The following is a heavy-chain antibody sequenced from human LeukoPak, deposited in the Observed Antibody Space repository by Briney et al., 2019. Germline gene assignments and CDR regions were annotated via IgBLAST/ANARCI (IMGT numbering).Heavy chain of an antibody. CDR2: IKQDGSEK. CDR3: AKDTQWPQAHLIDY. J-gene: IGHJ4*02. V-gene: IGHV3-7*03. D-gene: IGHD6-19*01. Sequence: GGSLRLSCAASGFTFSSYWMSWVRQAPGKGLEWVANIKQDGSEKYYVDSVKGRFTISRDNAKNSLYLQMNSLRTEDTALYYCAKDTQWPQAHLIDYWGQGTLVTVSS. CDR1: GFTFSSYW.